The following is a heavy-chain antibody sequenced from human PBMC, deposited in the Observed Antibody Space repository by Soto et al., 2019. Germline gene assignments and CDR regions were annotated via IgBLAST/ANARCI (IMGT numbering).Heavy chain of an antibody. D-gene: IGHD2-15*01. CDR3: ARSLLNGMDV. V-gene: IGHV3-49*04. CDR2: IRSKAYGGTA. J-gene: IGHJ6*02. CDR1: GFTCGDYA. Sequence: GSLTLSCTGSGFTCGDYAMNWVRQAPGRGLEWVGFIRSKAYGGTAEYATSVKGRFTISRDDSKTIAYLQMNSLKTDDTAVFYCARSLLNGMDVWGQGTTVTVSS.